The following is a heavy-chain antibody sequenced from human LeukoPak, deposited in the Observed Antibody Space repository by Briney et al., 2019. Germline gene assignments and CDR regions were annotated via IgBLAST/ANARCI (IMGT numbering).Heavy chain of an antibody. J-gene: IGHJ4*02. CDR2: ISSSSSTI. Sequence: GGSLRLSCAASGFTFSSYWMSWVRQAPGKGLEWVSYISSSSSTIYYADSVKGRFTISRDNAKNSLYLQMNSLRAEDTAVYYCARVSTTVISYYFDYWGQGTLVTVSS. CDR1: GFTFSSYW. D-gene: IGHD4-17*01. V-gene: IGHV3-48*01. CDR3: ARVSTTVISYYFDY.